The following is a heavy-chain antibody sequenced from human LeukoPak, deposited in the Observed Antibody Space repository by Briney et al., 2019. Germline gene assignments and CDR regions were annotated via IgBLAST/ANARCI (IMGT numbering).Heavy chain of an antibody. V-gene: IGHV3-23*01. CDR1: GFTFSSYA. J-gene: IGHJ4*02. D-gene: IGHD3-10*01. CDR3: AKEVRPGMVRGVYFDY. Sequence: QSGGSLRLSCAASGFTFSSYAMSWVRQAPGKGLEWVSSISGSGGRTDYADSVKGRFTISRDKSKKTLYLEMNSLRGEDTAVYYCAKEVRPGMVRGVYFDYWGQGTLVTVSS. CDR2: ISGSGGRT.